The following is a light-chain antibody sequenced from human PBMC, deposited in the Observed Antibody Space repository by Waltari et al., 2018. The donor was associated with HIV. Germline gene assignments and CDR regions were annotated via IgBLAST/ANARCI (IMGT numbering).Light chain of an antibody. CDR2: WAS. CDR3: QQYYTTPLT. Sequence: DIVMTQSPDSLAVSLGERATINCKSSQSVLSSSNNKNYLAWYQQKPGQPPKLLIYWASARESGVPDRFSGSGSVTDFTLTISSLQAEDVAVYYCQQYYTTPLTFGGGTK. CDR1: QSVLSSSNNKNY. J-gene: IGKJ4*01. V-gene: IGKV4-1*01.